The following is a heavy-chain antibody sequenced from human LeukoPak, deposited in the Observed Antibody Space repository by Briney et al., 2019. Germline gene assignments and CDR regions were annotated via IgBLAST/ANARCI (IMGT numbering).Heavy chain of an antibody. D-gene: IGHD3-22*01. CDR1: GGTFSSYA. CDR3: AKDWWDYYDSGHWYFDL. CDR2: IIPIFGTA. J-gene: IGHJ2*01. V-gene: IGHV1-69*05. Sequence: SVKVSCKASGGTFSSYAISWVRQAPGQGLEWMGGIIPIFGTANYAQKFQGRVTITTDESTSTAYMELSGLRAEDTAVYYCAKDWWDYYDSGHWYFDLWGRGTLVTVSS.